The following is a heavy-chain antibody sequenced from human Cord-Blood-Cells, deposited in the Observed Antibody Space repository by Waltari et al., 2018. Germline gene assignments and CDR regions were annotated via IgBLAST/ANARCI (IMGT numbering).Heavy chain of an antibody. CDR2: IYYRGST. Sequence: QLQLQESGPGLVKPSETLSLTCTVSVGSISSSSYYWGWIRQPPGKGLEWIGSIYYRGSTYYNPSLKRRVTISVDTSKNQFSLKLSSVTAADTAVYYCARYSSSWYWFDPWGQGTLVTVSS. D-gene: IGHD6-13*01. J-gene: IGHJ5*02. CDR3: ARYSSSWYWFDP. CDR1: VGSISSSSYY. V-gene: IGHV4-39*01.